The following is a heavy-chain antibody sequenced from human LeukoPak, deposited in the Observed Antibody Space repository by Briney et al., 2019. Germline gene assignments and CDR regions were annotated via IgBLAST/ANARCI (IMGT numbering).Heavy chain of an antibody. J-gene: IGHJ4*02. D-gene: IGHD1-26*01. CDR2: ISYDGSNQ. CDR3: AKSSLVGLDY. Sequence: GGSLRLSCAASGFTFSSYAMHWVRQAPGKGLEWVALISYDGSNQYYADSVKGRFTISRDDSKNTLYLQMNSLRAEDTAVYYRAKSSLVGLDYWGQGTLVTVSS. V-gene: IGHV3-30*04. CDR1: GFTFSSYA.